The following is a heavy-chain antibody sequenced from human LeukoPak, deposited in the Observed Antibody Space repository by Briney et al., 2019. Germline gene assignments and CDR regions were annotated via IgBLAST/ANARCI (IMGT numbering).Heavy chain of an antibody. CDR3: ARTKPAYCGGDCYPGWFDP. V-gene: IGHV4-59*01. CDR2: IHYSGST. D-gene: IGHD2-21*02. Sequence: SETLSLTCTVSGGSISSYYWSWIRQPPGKGLEWIGYIHYSGSTNYNPSLKSRVTISVDTSKNQFSLKLSSVTAADTAVYYCARTKPAYCGGDCYPGWFDPWGQGTLVTVSS. CDR1: GGSISSYY. J-gene: IGHJ5*02.